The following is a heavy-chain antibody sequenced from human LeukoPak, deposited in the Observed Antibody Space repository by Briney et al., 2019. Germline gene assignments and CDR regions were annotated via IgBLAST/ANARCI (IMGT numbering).Heavy chain of an antibody. CDR2: ISSDGSVS. V-gene: IGHV3-30*18. J-gene: IGHJ5*02. D-gene: IGHD3-10*01. CDR1: QFTFRSYD. Sequence: GTSLRLSCAASQFTFRSYDMHWVRQAPCKGLHWVAIISSDGSVSYYADSVKGRFTISRDNSKDTLYLQMNGLTAEDTAMYYCAKGLGYYASGTYYNRIPDPWGQGTLVTVSS. CDR3: AKGLGYYASGTYYNRIPDP.